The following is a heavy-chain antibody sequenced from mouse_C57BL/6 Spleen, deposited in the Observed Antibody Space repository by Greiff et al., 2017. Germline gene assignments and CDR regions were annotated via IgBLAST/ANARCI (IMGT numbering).Heavy chain of an antibody. Sequence: EVQLQQSGPELVKPGASVKISCKASGYTFTDYYMNWVKQSHGKSLEWIGDINPNNGGTSYNQKFKGKATLTVDKSSSTAYMELRSLTSEDSAVYYCERSGCYSNCGGAMDYWGQGTSVTVSS. CDR1: GYTFTDYY. V-gene: IGHV1-26*01. D-gene: IGHD2-5*01. J-gene: IGHJ4*01. CDR3: ERSGCYSNCGGAMDY. CDR2: INPNNGGT.